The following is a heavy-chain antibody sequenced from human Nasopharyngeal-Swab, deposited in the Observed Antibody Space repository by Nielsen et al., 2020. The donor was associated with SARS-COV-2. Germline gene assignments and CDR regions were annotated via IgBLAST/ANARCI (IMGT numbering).Heavy chain of an antibody. J-gene: IGHJ4*02. CDR2: IWYDGSNK. D-gene: IGHD3-22*01. Sequence: VRQAPGKGLEWVAVIWYDGSNKYYADSVKGRFTISRDNSKNTLYLQMNSLRAEDTAVYYCARDPNYYDSSGCLDYWGQGTLVTVSS. CDR3: ARDPNYYDSSGCLDY. V-gene: IGHV3-33*01.